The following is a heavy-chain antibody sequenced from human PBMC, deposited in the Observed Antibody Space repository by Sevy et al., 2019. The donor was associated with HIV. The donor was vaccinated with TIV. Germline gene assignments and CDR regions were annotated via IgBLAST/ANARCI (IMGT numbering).Heavy chain of an antibody. J-gene: IGHJ4*02. CDR2: ISFAGSKK. D-gene: IGHD3-9*01. CDR3: AKLDYDILTGNPDY. V-gene: IGHV3-30*18. Sequence: GGSLRLSCTASGFTFSRYGMHWVRQAPGKGLEWVAVISFAGSKKYYGDSVKGRFTISRDNSKNTLYLAMSSLSPEDTAVYYCAKLDYDILTGNPDYWGQGTLVTVSS. CDR1: GFTFSRYG.